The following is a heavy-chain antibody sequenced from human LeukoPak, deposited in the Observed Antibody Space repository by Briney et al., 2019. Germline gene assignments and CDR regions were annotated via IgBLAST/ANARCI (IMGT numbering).Heavy chain of an antibody. CDR1: GFTVSSNY. J-gene: IGHJ3*02. V-gene: IGHV3-66*01. CDR3: ARAARQLLNAFDI. CDR2: IYSGGST. D-gene: IGHD5-24*01. Sequence: GGSLRLSCAASGFTVSSNYMSWVRQAPGKGLEWVSVIYSGGSTYYADSVKGRFTISRDNSKNALYLQMNSLRAEDTAVYYCARAARQLLNAFDIWGQGTMVTVSS.